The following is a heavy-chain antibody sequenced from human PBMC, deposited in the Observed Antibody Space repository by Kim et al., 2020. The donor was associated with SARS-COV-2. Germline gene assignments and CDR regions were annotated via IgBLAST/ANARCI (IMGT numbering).Heavy chain of an antibody. CDR3: AQDRVTALDYYCGMDV. D-gene: IGHD3-10*01. CDR2: ISYDGSNK. J-gene: IGHJ6*02. CDR1: GFTFSSYG. V-gene: IGHV3-30*18. Sequence: GGSLRLSCAASGFTFSSYGMHWVRQAPGKGLEWVAVISYDGSNKYYADSVKGRFTISRDKSKNTLYLQMNSLRAEDTAVYYCAQDRVTALDYYCGMDVWGPGPTVTVSS.